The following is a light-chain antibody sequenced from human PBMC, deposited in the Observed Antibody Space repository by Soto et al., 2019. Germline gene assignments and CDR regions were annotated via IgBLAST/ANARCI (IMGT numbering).Light chain of an antibody. CDR2: EVS. Sequence: QSVLTQPASVSGSPGQSITISCTGTSGDVGGYYYVSWYQQLPGKAPKLMISEVSNRPSGVSNRFSGSKSGNTASLTISGLHAEDEAYYYCSSYTAGGTIFGTGTKLTVL. CDR1: SGDVGGYYY. CDR3: SSYTAGGTI. J-gene: IGLJ1*01. V-gene: IGLV2-14*01.